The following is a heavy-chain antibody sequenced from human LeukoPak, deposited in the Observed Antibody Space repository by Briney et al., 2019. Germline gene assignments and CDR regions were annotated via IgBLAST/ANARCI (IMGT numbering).Heavy chain of an antibody. CDR1: GYTLTGYY. Sequence: ASVKVSCKASGYTLTGYYMHWVRQAPGQVLEWMGRINPNSGGTNYAQKFQGRVTMTRDTSISTAYMELSRLRSDDTAVYYCAREGPRGLVPDDYWGQGTLVTVSS. J-gene: IGHJ4*02. CDR3: AREGPRGLVPDDY. D-gene: IGHD3/OR15-3a*01. CDR2: INPNSGGT. V-gene: IGHV1-2*06.